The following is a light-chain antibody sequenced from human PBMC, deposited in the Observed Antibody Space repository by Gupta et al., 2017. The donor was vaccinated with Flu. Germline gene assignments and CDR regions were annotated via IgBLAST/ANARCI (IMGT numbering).Light chain of an antibody. CDR2: EVS. Sequence: QSALTQPASVSGSPGQSITIPCTGTSSDFGPYNYASWYQHHPGKAPKLIIFEVSNRPSGVSNRFSASKSGNTASLTISGLQTEDEADYYCSSYTSSSTRVFGTGTKVTVL. V-gene: IGLV2-14*01. J-gene: IGLJ1*01. CDR1: SSDFGPYNY. CDR3: SSYTSSSTRV.